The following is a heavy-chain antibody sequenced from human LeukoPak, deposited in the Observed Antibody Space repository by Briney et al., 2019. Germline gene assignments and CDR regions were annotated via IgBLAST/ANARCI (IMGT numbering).Heavy chain of an antibody. CDR3: ARHLRYFDWLSSRPQYHDAFDI. D-gene: IGHD3-9*01. CDR1: RGSISSGNYY. V-gene: IGHV4-61*02. CDR2: IYTSGST. J-gene: IGHJ3*02. Sequence: SQTLSLTCTVSRGSISSGNYYWSWIRQPAGKGLEWIGRIYTSGSTNYNPSLKSRLTMSVDTSKSQFSLKLSSVTAADTAVYYCARHLRYFDWLSSRPQYHDAFDIWGQGTMVTVSS.